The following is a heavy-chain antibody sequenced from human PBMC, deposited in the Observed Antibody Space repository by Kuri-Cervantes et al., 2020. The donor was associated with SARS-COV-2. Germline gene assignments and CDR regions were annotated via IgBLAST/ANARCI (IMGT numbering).Heavy chain of an antibody. D-gene: IGHD5-18*01. CDR2: IYYSGST. CDR3: ARSGYSYGPETQGAFDI. J-gene: IGHJ3*02. CDR1: GGSISSYY. Sequence: ESLKISCTVSGGSISSYYWSWIRQPPGKGLEWIGYIYYSGSTNYNPSLKSRITISVDRSKNQFSLKLSSVTAADTAVYYCARSGYSYGPETQGAFDIWGQGTMVTVSS. V-gene: IGHV4-59*08.